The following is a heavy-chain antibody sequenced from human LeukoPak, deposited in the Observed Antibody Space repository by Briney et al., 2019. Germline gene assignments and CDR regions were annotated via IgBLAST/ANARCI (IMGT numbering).Heavy chain of an antibody. CDR2: ISAYNGNT. Sequence: GASVKVSCKASGYTFTSYGISWVRQAPGQGLEWMGLISAYNGNTNYAQKLQGRVTMTTDTSTSTAYMELRSLRSDDTAVYYCARGPNKSDGGNSGSAWFDPWGQGTLVTVSS. V-gene: IGHV1-18*01. D-gene: IGHD4-23*01. CDR1: GYTFTSYG. CDR3: ARGPNKSDGGNSGSAWFDP. J-gene: IGHJ5*02.